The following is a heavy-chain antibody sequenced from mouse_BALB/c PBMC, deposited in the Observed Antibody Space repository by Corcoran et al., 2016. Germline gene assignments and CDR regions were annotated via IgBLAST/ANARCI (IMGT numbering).Heavy chain of an antibody. CDR2: INTYTGEP. CDR3: ARKYGNYGAMDY. J-gene: IGHJ4*01. D-gene: IGHD2-10*02. Sequence: QIQLVQSGPELKKPGETVKISCKASGYTFTNYGMNWVKQAPGKGLKWMGWINTYTGEPTYADDFKGRFAFSLETSASTAYLQINNLKNEDTATYFCARKYGNYGAMDYWGQGTSVTVSS. CDR1: GYTFTNYG. V-gene: IGHV9-3-1*01.